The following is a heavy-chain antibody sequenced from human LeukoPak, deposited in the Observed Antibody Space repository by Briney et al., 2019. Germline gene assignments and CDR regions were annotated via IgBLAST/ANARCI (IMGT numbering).Heavy chain of an antibody. Sequence: GGSLRLSCAASGFTFSSYEMNWVRQAPGKGLEWVSYISSSGSTIYYADSVKGRFTISRDNAKNSLYLQMNSLRAEDTAVYYCAKELYYGSGSSVDYWGQGTLVTVSS. V-gene: IGHV3-48*03. CDR2: ISSSGSTI. CDR1: GFTFSSYE. CDR3: AKELYYGSGSSVDY. D-gene: IGHD3-10*01. J-gene: IGHJ4*02.